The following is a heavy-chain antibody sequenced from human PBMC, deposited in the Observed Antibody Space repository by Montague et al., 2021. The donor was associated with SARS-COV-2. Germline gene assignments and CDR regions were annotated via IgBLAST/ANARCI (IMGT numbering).Heavy chain of an antibody. D-gene: IGHD1-26*01. CDR2: IYWGDEK. J-gene: IGHJ3*02. CDR1: GFSITTSTMG. Sequence: PALVKPTQTLTLTCTFSGFSITTSTMGVGWIRQPPGKALEWLALIYWGDEKRFSPSLKSRLTIPKDTSKNQVVLTMTNMDPVDTATYYCARIWGATRGDAFDIWGQGTMVTVSS. CDR3: ARIWGATRGDAFDI. V-gene: IGHV2-5*02.